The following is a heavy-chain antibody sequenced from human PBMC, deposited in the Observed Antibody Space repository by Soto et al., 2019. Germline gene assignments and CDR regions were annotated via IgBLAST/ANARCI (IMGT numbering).Heavy chain of an antibody. CDR1: GGSISSSSYY. V-gene: IGHV4-39*01. CDR2: IYYSGST. CDR3: ATSRYGARFF. J-gene: IGHJ4*02. D-gene: IGHD4-17*01. Sequence: SETLSLTCTVSGGSISSSSYYWGWIRQPPGKGLEWIGSIYYSGSTYYNPSLKSRVTISVDTSKNQFSLKLSSVTAADTAVYYCATSRYGARFFWGQGTLVTVSS.